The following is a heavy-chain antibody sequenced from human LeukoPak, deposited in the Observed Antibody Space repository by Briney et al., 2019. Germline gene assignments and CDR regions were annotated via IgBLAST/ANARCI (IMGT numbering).Heavy chain of an antibody. CDR2: ISGDGGST. Sequence: PGGSLRLSCAASGFTFDDYAMHWVRQAPGKGLECVSLISGDGGSTYYADSVKGRFTIYRDNSKNSLYLQMNSLRTEDTALYYCAKGPYYYDSSGYYPAYYYYMDVWGKGTTVTVSS. CDR3: AKGPYYYDSSGYYPAYYYYMDV. V-gene: IGHV3-43*02. J-gene: IGHJ6*03. CDR1: GFTFDDYA. D-gene: IGHD3-22*01.